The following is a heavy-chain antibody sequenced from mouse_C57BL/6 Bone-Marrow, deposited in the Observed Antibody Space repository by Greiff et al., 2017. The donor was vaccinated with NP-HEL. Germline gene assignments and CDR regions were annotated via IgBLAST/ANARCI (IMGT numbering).Heavy chain of an antibody. J-gene: IGHJ3*01. D-gene: IGHD1-1*01. Sequence: VQLVESGAELVRPGTSVKMSCKASGYTFTNYWIGWAKQRPGHGLEWIGDIYPGGGYTNYNEKFKGKATLTADKSSSTAYMQFSSLTSEDSAIYYGARGGDYGSSWFAYWGQGTLVTVSA. V-gene: IGHV1-63*01. CDR1: GYTFTNYW. CDR3: ARGGDYGSSWFAY. CDR2: IYPGGGYT.